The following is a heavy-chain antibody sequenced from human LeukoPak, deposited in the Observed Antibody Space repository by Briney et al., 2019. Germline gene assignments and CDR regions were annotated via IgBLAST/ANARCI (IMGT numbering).Heavy chain of an antibody. D-gene: IGHD5-24*01. V-gene: IGHV4-59*02. J-gene: IGHJ3*02. CDR2: IYYRGST. Sequence: SETLSLTCTVCGGSVSSYYWSWIRLPPGKGLEWIGYIYYRGSTNYNPSLKSRVTISVDTSKTQFSLKLSSVTAADTAVYYCARDLGDGYNCAFDIWGQGTMVTVSS. CDR3: ARDLGDGYNCAFDI. CDR1: GGSVSSYY.